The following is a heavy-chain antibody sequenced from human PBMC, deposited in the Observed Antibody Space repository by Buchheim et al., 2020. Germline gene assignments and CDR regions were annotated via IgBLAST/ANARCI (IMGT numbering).Heavy chain of an antibody. Sequence: EVQLVESGGGLVQPGGSLRLSCAASGFTFSIYWMTWVRQAPGKGLEWVANIKQDGYERYYVDSVKGRFTISRDNAKNFLYLQMNSLRAEDTAVYYCARGGELPFYFYYYSGMDVWGQGTT. CDR1: GFTFSIYW. CDR2: IKQDGYER. J-gene: IGHJ6*02. D-gene: IGHD1-26*01. V-gene: IGHV3-7*03. CDR3: ARGGELPFYFYYYSGMDV.